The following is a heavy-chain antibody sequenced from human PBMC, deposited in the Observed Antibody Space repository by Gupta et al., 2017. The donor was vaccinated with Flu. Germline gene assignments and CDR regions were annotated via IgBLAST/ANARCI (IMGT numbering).Heavy chain of an antibody. CDR1: GYTFTGYY. J-gene: IGHJ4*02. CDR3: ARDKELVDIVATLFDY. D-gene: IGHD5-12*01. V-gene: IGHV1-2*02. Sequence: QVQLVQSGAEVKKPGASVKVSCKASGYTFTGYYMHWVRQAPGQGLEWMGWINPNSGGTNYAQKFQGRVTMTRDTSISTAYMELSRLRSDDTAVYYCARDKELVDIVATLFDYWGQGTLVTVSS. CDR2: INPNSGGT.